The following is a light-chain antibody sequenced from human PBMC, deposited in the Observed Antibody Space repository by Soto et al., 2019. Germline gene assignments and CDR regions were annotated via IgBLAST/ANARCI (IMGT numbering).Light chain of an antibody. V-gene: IGKV1-39*01. CDR2: GVS. J-gene: IGKJ4*01. CDR3: QQTYRVPLT. CDR1: RSVGTH. Sequence: DTVMTQSPSFVPASIGDRVTITCRASRSVGTHLNWYQQKPGKAPNTLIFGVSSLHDGAPSRFSGSGSGTYFTLTIDNLQPEDSATYYCQQTYRVPLTFGGGTKLEI.